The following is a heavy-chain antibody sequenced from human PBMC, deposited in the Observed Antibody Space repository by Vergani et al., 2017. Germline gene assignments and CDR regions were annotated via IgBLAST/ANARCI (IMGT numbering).Heavy chain of an antibody. CDR2: ISSSSSYI. CDR1: GFTFSSYS. CDR3: ARDSGSGSYYNC. J-gene: IGHJ4*02. D-gene: IGHD3-10*01. Sequence: EVQLVESGGGLVKPGGSLRLSCAASGFTFSSYSMTWVRQAPGKGLEWVSSISSSSSYIYYADSVKGRFTISREKAKNSLYRQMNSLRAEETAVYYCARDSGSGSYYNCWGQGTLVTVSS. V-gene: IGHV3-21*01.